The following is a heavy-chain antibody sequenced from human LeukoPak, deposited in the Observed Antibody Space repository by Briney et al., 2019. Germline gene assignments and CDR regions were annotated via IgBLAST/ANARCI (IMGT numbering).Heavy chain of an antibody. CDR3: ARERGMRELRTWFDP. Sequence: SETLSLTCNVSGGSITFGSYYWNWIRQPAGKTLEWIGRVYVTGITNYNHSFKSRVTISLDKARNQVSLMLTSVTAADTAVYYCARERGMRELRTWFDPWGQGSLVTVST. D-gene: IGHD3-16*01. V-gene: IGHV4-61*02. CDR2: VYVTGIT. CDR1: GGSITFGSYY. J-gene: IGHJ5*02.